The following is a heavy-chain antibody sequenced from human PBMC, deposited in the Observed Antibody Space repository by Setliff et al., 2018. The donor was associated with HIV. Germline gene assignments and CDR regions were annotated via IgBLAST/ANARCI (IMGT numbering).Heavy chain of an antibody. CDR1: GFTFSRYG. D-gene: IGHD6-13*01. J-gene: IGHJ2*01. V-gene: IGHV3-30*02. CDR3: AKVGQQLADWYFDL. Sequence: GGSLRLSCAASGFTFSRYGMHWVRQAPGKGLEWVAFIRYDATDKYYAESVRGRFTISRDYSRNTLYLQMNSLRPEDTAVYYCAKVGQQLADWYFDLWGRGTLVTVSS. CDR2: IRYDATDK.